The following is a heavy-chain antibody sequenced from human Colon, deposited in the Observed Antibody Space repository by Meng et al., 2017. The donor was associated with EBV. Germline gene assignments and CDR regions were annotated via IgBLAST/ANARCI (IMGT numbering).Heavy chain of an antibody. J-gene: IGHJ4*01. CDR3: ARGGYSGFDLDY. V-gene: IGHV4-30-4*08. CDR2: IYLSGTT. Sequence: QGQLQESGPGLVKPSQTLSLTCTVSGGSITTNGYYWGWIRQSPGKGLEWVGHIYLSGTTYYRPSLRSRLSMSLDTSKNQFSLRLSSVTAADTAVYFCARGGYSGFDLDYWGHGTLVTVSS. D-gene: IGHD5-12*01. CDR1: GGSITTNGYY.